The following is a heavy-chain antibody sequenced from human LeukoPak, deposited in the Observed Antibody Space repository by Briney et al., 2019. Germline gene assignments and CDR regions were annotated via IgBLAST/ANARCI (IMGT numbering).Heavy chain of an antibody. CDR3: ARRVVEARRSIERNWLYR. CDR1: GDSINSYS. CDR2: IYGSGST. J-gene: IGHJ5*02. V-gene: IGHV4-59*08. D-gene: IGHD3-9*01. Sequence: SETLSLTCSVSGDSINSYSWNWIRQSPEKGLEWIGRIYGSGSTMYNPSLRSRVTLLVDTSNNQFSLKLSSVTAADTAIYYCARRVVEARRSIERNWLYRCVQGSLVTVSP.